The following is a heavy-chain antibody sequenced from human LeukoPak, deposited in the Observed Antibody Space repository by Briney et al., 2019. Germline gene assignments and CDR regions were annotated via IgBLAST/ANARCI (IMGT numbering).Heavy chain of an antibody. CDR1: GFTFSSYW. D-gene: IGHD3-16*01. V-gene: IGHV3-7*04. J-gene: IGHJ4*02. CDR3: ARGMSTGEY. CDR2: INQDGSEK. Sequence: PGGSLRLSCAASGFTFSSYWMSWVRQPPGKRLEWVANINQDGSEKYYVDSVKGRFTISRDNAKNSLYLQMNSLRAEDTAVYYCARGMSTGEYWGQGTLVTVSS.